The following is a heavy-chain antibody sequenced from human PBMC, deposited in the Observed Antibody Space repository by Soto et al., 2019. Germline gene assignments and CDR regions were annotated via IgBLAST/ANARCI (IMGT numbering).Heavy chain of an antibody. V-gene: IGHV1-46*01. CDR3: ARVTDSSGYYFPFSLAFDI. Sequence: ASVKVSCKASGYTFTSYYMNWVRQAPGQGLEWLGIINPNSGNTNYAQRFLGRVTMTTDTSTSTAYMELGSLRSDDTAVYYCARVTDSSGYYFPFSLAFDIWGQGTMVTVSS. J-gene: IGHJ3*02. CDR1: GYTFTSYY. D-gene: IGHD3-22*01. CDR2: INPNSGNT.